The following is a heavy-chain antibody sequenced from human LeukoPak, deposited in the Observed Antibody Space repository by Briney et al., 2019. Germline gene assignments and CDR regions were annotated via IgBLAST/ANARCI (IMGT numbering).Heavy chain of an antibody. CDR3: ARERGQWPVGWYFDL. Sequence: SETLSLTCTVSGGSISSYYWSWIRQPPGKGLEWIGYIYYSGSTNYNPSLKSRVTISVATSKNQFSLKLSSVTAADTAVYYCARERGQWPVGWYFDLWGRGTLVTVSS. CDR2: IYYSGST. J-gene: IGHJ2*01. CDR1: GGSISSYY. D-gene: IGHD6-19*01. V-gene: IGHV4-59*01.